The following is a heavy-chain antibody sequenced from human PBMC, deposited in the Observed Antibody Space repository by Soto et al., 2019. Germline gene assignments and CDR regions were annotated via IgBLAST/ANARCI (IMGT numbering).Heavy chain of an antibody. CDR2: IKSKTDGGTT. V-gene: IGHV3-15*01. CDR3: TTDIVVVPAATNTGLLDAFDI. CDR1: GFTFSNAW. J-gene: IGHJ3*02. Sequence: NPGGSLRLSCAASGFTFSNAWMSWVRQAPGKGLEWVGRIKSKTDGGTTDYAAPVKGRFTISRDDSKNTLYLQMNSLKTEDTAVYYCTTDIVVVPAATNTGLLDAFDIWGQGTMVTVSS. D-gene: IGHD2-2*01.